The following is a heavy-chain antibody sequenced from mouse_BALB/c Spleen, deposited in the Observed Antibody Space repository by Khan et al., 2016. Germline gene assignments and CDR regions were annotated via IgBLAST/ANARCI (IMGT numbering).Heavy chain of an antibody. D-gene: IGHD1-2*01. CDR1: GYTFNIYW. CDR3: ARIPTDTLDY. J-gene: IGHJ4*01. V-gene: IGHV1-7*01. CDR2: FNPSSGYT. Sequence: QVRLQQSGAELAKPGASVKMSCKTSGYTFNIYWMHWVKQRPGQDLEWIGYFNPSSGYTEYNQKFKDKATLTGDKSSSTVYMQLSSLTSEDSAVYYCARIPTDTLDYWCQGTSVIVSS.